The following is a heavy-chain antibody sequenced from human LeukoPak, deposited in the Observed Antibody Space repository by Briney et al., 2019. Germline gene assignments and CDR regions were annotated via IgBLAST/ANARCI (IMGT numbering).Heavy chain of an antibody. D-gene: IGHD5-18*01. CDR2: INHSGYT. V-gene: IGHV4-34*01. CDR1: GGSFSGYY. Sequence: SETLSLTCGVYGGSFSGYYYSWIRQPPGKGLKSIGEINHSGYTNYNPSLKSRVTISVDTSKNHLSLKLGSVTAADTAVYYCARALRYSYGYIYWGQGTLVTVSS. CDR3: ARALRYSYGYIY. J-gene: IGHJ4*02.